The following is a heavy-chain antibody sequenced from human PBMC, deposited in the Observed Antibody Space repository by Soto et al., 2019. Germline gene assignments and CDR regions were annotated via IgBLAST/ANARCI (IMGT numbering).Heavy chain of an antibody. Sequence: QTPGKGLEWIGEINHIGSTNYNPSLKSRVTISVDTPKNQFSLRRSSVTAADTDVYYCARGQDHSFFFLAEVVIRDVRSVSAFLLNRSSDL. J-gene: IGHJ2*01. V-gene: IGHV4-34*01. CDR2: INHIGST. CDR3: ARGQDHSFFFLAEVVIRDVRSVSAFLLNRSSDL. D-gene: IGHD3-10*02.